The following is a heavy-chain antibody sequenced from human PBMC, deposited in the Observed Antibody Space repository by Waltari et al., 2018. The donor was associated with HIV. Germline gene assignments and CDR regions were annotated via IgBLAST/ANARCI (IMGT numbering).Heavy chain of an antibody. Sequence: QVQLVHSGAEVKKPGSSVTVSCKASGGAFSSYTINWVRKAPGQGLEWLGRIIPMSNTPNNAQKFQGRVTITADKSTSTAYMELTSLRSDDTAVYYCASARETMGVDFDSWGLGTLVTVSS. CDR3: ASARETMGVDFDS. CDR1: GGAFSSYT. V-gene: IGHV1-69*08. CDR2: IIPMSNTP. D-gene: IGHD3-16*01. J-gene: IGHJ4*02.